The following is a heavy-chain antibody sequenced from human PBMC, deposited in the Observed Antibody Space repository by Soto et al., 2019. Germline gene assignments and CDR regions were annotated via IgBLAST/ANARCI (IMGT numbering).Heavy chain of an antibody. CDR2: IYYSGST. V-gene: IGHV4-39*01. J-gene: IGHJ6*02. D-gene: IGHD3-9*01. Sequence: QLQLQESGPGLVKPSETLSLTCTVSGGSISSSSYYWGWIRQPPGKGLEWIGSIYYSGSTYYNPSLKSRVTISVDTSKNQFSLKLSSVTAADTAVYYCARGHYDILTGYSYYYNGMDVWGQGTTVTVSS. CDR3: ARGHYDILTGYSYYYNGMDV. CDR1: GGSISSSSYY.